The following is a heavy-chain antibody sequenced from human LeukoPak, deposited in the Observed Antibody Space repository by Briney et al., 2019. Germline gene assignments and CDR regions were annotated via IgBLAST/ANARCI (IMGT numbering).Heavy chain of an antibody. CDR3: ARSRHYYGYNIYYYYMDV. CDR1: GGTFSSYA. D-gene: IGHD3-10*01. J-gene: IGHJ6*03. CDR2: IIPIFGTA. V-gene: IGHV1-69*13. Sequence: SVKVSCKASGGTFSSYAISWVRQAPGQGLEWMGGIIPIFGTANYAQKFQGRVTITADESTSTAYMELSSLRSEDTAVYYCARSRHYYGYNIYYYYMDVWGKGTTVTISS.